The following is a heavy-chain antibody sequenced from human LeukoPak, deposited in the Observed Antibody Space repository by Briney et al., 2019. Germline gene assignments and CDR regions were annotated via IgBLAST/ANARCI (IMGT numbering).Heavy chain of an antibody. CDR3: ARHRYYYRSGSYYGAPYYMDV. CDR2: IYTSGST. Sequence: SSETLSLTCTVSGGSISSYYWSWIRRPAGKGLEWIGRIYTSGSTNYNPSLKSRVTISVDTSKNQFSLKLSSVTAADTAVYYCARHRYYYRSGSYYGAPYYMDVWGKGTTVTISS. J-gene: IGHJ6*03. CDR1: GGSISSYY. V-gene: IGHV4-4*07. D-gene: IGHD3-10*01.